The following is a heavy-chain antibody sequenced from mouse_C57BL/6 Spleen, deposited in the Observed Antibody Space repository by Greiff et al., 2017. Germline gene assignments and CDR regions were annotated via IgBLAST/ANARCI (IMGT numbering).Heavy chain of an antibody. CDR3: ARPNYDYDWYFDV. J-gene: IGHJ1*03. CDR2: ISSGSSTI. D-gene: IGHD2-4*01. Sequence: EVQLVESGGGLVKPGGSLKLSCAASGFTFSDYGMHWVRQAPEKGLEWVAYISSGSSTIYYADTVKGRFTISRDNAKNTLFLQMTSLRSEDTAMYYCARPNYDYDWYFDVWGTGTTVTVSS. V-gene: IGHV5-17*01. CDR1: GFTFSDYG.